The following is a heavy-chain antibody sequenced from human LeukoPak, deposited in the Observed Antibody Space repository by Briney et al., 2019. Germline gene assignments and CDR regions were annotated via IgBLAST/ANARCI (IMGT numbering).Heavy chain of an antibody. V-gene: IGHV4-59*12. Sequence: PSQTLSLTCTVSGGSISSYYWSWIRQPPGKGVEWIGYIYYSGSTSYNPSLKSRVTISVDTSKNQFSLKLNSVTAADTAVYYCARFEGYDFLTVYAYYFDHWGQGTLVTVSS. CDR1: GGSISSYY. J-gene: IGHJ4*02. CDR2: IYYSGST. CDR3: ARFEGYDFLTVYAYYFDH. D-gene: IGHD3-9*01.